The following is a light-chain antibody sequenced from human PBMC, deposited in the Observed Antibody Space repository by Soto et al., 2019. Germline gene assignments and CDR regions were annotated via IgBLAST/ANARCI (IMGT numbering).Light chain of an antibody. V-gene: IGKV3-15*01. CDR3: QQYNDWQWS. CDR2: AAS. J-gene: IGKJ1*01. CDR1: QSVSSN. Sequence: EIGMTQSPATLSVSPGERATLSCWASQSVSSNLAWYQQKPGLAPRLLFYAASTRVTGIPARFSGSGSGTEFTLTISSLQSEDFAVYYCQQYNDWQWSLGQGTKVEIK.